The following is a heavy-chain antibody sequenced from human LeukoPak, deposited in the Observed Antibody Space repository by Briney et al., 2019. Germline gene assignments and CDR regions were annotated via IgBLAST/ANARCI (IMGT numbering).Heavy chain of an antibody. V-gene: IGHV1-24*01. J-gene: IGHJ6*03. CDR1: GYTLTELS. CDR2: FDPEDGET. D-gene: IGHD6-13*01. Sequence: ASVKVSCKVSGYTLTELSMHWVRQAPGKGLEWMGGFDPEDGETIYAQKFQGRVTMTEDTSTDTAYMELSSLRSEDTAVYYCATALDEVARSSWYYYYMDVWGKGTTVTVSS. CDR3: ATALDEVARSSWYYYYMDV.